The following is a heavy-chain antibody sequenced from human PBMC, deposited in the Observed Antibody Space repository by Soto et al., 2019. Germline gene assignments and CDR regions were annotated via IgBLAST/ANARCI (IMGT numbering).Heavy chain of an antibody. V-gene: IGHV4-59*01. D-gene: IGHD3-10*01. CDR1: GGSISNYY. CDR2: TYNSGNT. Sequence: SETLSLTCTVSGGSISNYYWNWIRQAPGKGLEWIGHTYNSGNTRYNPSLKSRVTISVDTSKNQFSLKVTSVTAADTAVYYCARDGSGTYYNWFDPWGQGTLVTVSS. CDR3: ARDGSGTYYNWFDP. J-gene: IGHJ5*02.